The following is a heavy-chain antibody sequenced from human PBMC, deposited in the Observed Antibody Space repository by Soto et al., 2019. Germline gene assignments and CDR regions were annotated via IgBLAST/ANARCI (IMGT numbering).Heavy chain of an antibody. V-gene: IGHV4-59*08. CDR3: ARHVSTYYDFWSGYSYYMDV. D-gene: IGHD3-3*01. Sequence: SETLPLTWNVSGGSISSHYWRWIRQHPGKGLEWIEYIYYSGSTNYNPSLKSRVTISVDTSKNQFPLKLSAVTAADTAVYYCARHVSTYYDFWSGYSYYMDVWGKGTSVTVSS. J-gene: IGHJ6*03. CDR1: GGSISSHY. CDR2: IYYSGST.